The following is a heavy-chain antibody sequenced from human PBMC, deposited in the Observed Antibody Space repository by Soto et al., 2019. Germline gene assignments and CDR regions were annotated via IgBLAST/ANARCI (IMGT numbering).Heavy chain of an antibody. V-gene: IGHV1-8*01. Sequence: GPSVKLSCKASGYTFTSDDINWSRQATRQGLEWMGWMNPNSGNTGYEQKFQGRVTMTRNTSISTAYMELSSLRYEDTAVYYCARARAPLWFGELSYGMDVWGQGTTVTVSS. CDR2: MNPNSGNT. J-gene: IGHJ6*02. D-gene: IGHD3-10*01. CDR3: ARARAPLWFGELSYGMDV. CDR1: GYTFTSDD.